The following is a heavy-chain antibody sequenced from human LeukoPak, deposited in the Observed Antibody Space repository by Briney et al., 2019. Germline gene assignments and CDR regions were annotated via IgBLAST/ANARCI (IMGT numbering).Heavy chain of an antibody. CDR3: AKDTYYYDSSGYYYAYYYYGMDV. D-gene: IGHD3-22*01. CDR2: ISGSGGST. J-gene: IGHJ6*02. V-gene: IGHV3-23*01. CDR1: GFTFSSYA. Sequence: GGSLRLSCAASGFTFSSYAMSWVRQAPGKGLEWVSAISGSGGSTYYADSVKGRFTISRDNSKNTLYLQMNSLRAEDTAVYYCAKDTYYYDSSGYYYAYYYYGMDVWGQGTTVTVSS.